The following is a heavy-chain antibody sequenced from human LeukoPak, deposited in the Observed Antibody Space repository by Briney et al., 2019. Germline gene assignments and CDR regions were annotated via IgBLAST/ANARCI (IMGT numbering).Heavy chain of an antibody. Sequence: SETLSLTCNVSVVSVKDYYWSWIRQSAGEGLEWIGRFSVSGSTRYNPSLTSRVTMSVDTSKNQLSLKLSSVTAADTAVYYCAGHTNSFDYWGQGTLVTVSS. V-gene: IGHV4-4*07. J-gene: IGHJ4*02. CDR1: VVSVKDYY. CDR3: AGHTNSFDY. CDR2: FSVSGST.